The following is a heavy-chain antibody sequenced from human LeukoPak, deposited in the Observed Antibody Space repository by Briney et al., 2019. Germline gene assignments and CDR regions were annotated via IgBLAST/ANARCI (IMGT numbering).Heavy chain of an antibody. CDR1: GFTFSSYA. J-gene: IGHJ3*02. Sequence: GGSLRLSCTASGFTFSSYAMHWVRQAPGKGLEWVAVISYDGSNKYYADSVKGRFTISRDNSKNTLYLQMNSLRAEDTAVYYCARAASYAFDIWGQGTMVTVSS. V-gene: IGHV3-30*04. CDR3: ARAASYAFDI. CDR2: ISYDGSNK. D-gene: IGHD6-25*01.